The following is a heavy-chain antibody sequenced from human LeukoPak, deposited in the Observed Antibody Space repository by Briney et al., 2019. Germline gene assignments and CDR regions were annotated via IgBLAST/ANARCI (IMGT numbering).Heavy chain of an antibody. D-gene: IGHD3-10*01. J-gene: IGHJ4*02. CDR2: IYCSGST. CDR3: ASGQLLSNFDY. CDR1: GGSISSYY. Sequence: PSETLSLTCTVSGGSISSYYWSWIRQPPGKGLEWIGYIYCSGSTNYNPSLKSRVTISVDTSKNQFSLKLSSVTAADTAVYYCASGQLLSNFDYWGQGTLVTVSS. V-gene: IGHV4-59*01.